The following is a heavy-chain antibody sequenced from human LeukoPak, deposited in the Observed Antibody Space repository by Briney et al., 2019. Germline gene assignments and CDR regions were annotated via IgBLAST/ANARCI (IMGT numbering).Heavy chain of an antibody. Sequence: ASVKVSCKASGYTFTSYGISWVRQAPGQGLEWMGWISAYNGNTNYAQKLQGRVTMTTDTSTSTAYMELRSLRSDDTAVYYCARDSSGWYRVNYYYYMDVWGKGTTVTVSS. CDR1: GYTFTSYG. D-gene: IGHD6-19*01. CDR2: ISAYNGNT. CDR3: ARDSSGWYRVNYYYYMDV. J-gene: IGHJ6*03. V-gene: IGHV1-18*01.